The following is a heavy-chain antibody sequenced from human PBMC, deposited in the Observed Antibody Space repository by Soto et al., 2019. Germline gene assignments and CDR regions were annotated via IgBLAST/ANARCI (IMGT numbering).Heavy chain of an antibody. CDR1: AGSISTINYD. CDR2: ISYSGSP. J-gene: IGHJ3*01. V-gene: IGHV4-31*03. D-gene: IGHD2-8*01. CDR3: ARSAQWDGFDP. Sequence: QVQLQESGPGLVRPSQTLSLTCTVSAGSISTINYDWSWIRQHPEKGLERIGYISYSGSPFYHSSLKSRVTLSLDTSKKQFSLTLTSVTAADTAVYYCARSAQWDGFDPWGQGTMVTVSS.